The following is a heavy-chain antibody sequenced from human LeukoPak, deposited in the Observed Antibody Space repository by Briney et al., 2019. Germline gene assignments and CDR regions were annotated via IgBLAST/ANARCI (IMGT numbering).Heavy chain of an antibody. J-gene: IGHJ4*02. CDR2: ISGYNGNT. V-gene: IGHV1-18*01. CDR3: ARSSLGTITAGPFDY. Sequence: ASVKVSFKASGYTFSSYGIAWVRQATGQGLEWMGWISGYNGNTNYAQKLQGRVSMTTDTSTTTAYMELRSLTSDDTALYYCARSSLGTITAGPFDYWGQGTLVTVSA. CDR1: GYTFSSYG. D-gene: IGHD5-12*01.